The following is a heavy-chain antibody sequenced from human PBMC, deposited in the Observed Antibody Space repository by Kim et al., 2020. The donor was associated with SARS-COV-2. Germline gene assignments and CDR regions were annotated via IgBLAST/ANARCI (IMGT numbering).Heavy chain of an antibody. D-gene: IGHD6-19*01. CDR1: GFTFSDYE. Sequence: GGSLRLSCTASGFTFSDYEMNWVRQAPGKGLEWVSYISSSGVTIYYADSAKGRFTIFRDNAKNSLFLQMNSLRAEDTAVYYCARDSSGWSNTAFDVWGQGTIVTVSS. V-gene: IGHV3-48*03. J-gene: IGHJ3*01. CDR3: ARDSSGWSNTAFDV. CDR2: ISSSGVTI.